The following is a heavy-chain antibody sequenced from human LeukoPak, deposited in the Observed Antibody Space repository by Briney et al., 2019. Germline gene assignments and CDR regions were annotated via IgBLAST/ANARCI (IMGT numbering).Heavy chain of an antibody. CDR2: IYYSGST. CDR1: GGSISSGDYY. J-gene: IGHJ5*02. V-gene: IGHV4-30-4*08. Sequence: SETLSLTCTVSGGSISSGDYYWSWIRQPPGKGLEWIGYIYYSGSTYYNPSLKSRATISVDTSKNQFSLKLSSVTAADTAVYYCARVYYDFWSGSQNWSDPWGQGTLVTVSS. D-gene: IGHD3-3*01. CDR3: ARVYYDFWSGSQNWSDP.